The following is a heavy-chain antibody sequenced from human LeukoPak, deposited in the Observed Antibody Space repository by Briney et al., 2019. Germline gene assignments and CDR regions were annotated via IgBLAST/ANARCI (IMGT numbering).Heavy chain of an antibody. J-gene: IGHJ5*02. CDR2: IYHSGST. Sequence: SETLSLTCAVSGYSITSNYYWGWIRQPPGKGLEWIGSIYHSGSTYYNPSLKGRVTISVDTSKNQFSLKLTSVTAADTAVYYCARQPYCSSPSCYLDWFDPWGQGTLVTVSS. CDR3: ARQPYCSSPSCYLDWFDP. V-gene: IGHV4-38-2*01. CDR1: GYSITSNYY. D-gene: IGHD2-2*01.